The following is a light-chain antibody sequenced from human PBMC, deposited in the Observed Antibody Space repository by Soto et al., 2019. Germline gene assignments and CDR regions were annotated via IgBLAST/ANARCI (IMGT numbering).Light chain of an antibody. J-gene: IGKJ1*01. CDR2: GAS. Sequence: EIVLTQSPGTLSLSPGERATLSCRASQSVSSSYLAWYQQKPGQAPRLLIYGASSRATGIPDRFSGSGSGTDFTLTFCLREPVDSAAYSCQLYGSWFGQGTKVEIK. V-gene: IGKV3-20*01. CDR3: QLYGSW. CDR1: QSVSSSY.